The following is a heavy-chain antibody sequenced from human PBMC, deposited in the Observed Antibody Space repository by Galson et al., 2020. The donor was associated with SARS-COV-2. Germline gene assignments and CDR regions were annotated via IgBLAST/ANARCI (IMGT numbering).Heavy chain of an antibody. D-gene: IGHD1-1*01. CDR3: ASLTTLGCWDYGR. J-gene: IGHJ2*01. CDR1: GCSISSGGYY. Sequence: SETLSLTCTVSGCSISSGGYYWSWLRQHTGKGPEWLGYTYYSGRTYYYPSLKSRVTITVDTSTNKFSLKLSSVLDADTAGYYCASLTTLGCWDYGRWGRGTLVTVYS. V-gene: IGHV4-31*03. CDR2: TYYSGRT.